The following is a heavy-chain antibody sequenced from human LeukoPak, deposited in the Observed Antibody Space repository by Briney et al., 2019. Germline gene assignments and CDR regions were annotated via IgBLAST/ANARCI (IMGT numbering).Heavy chain of an antibody. D-gene: IGHD3-16*02. CDR2: IYTSGST. J-gene: IGHJ4*02. V-gene: IGHV4-4*07. CDR1: GGSISSYY. Sequence: PSETLSLTCTVSGGSISSYYWSWIRQPAGKGLEWIGRIYTSGSTNYNPSLKSRVTMSVDTSKNQSSLKLSSVTAADTAVYYCARDNPFGGVIGNDYWGQGTLVTVSS. CDR3: ARDNPFGGVIGNDY.